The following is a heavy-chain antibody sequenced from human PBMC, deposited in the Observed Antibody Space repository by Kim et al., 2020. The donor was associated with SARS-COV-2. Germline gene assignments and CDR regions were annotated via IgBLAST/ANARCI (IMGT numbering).Heavy chain of an antibody. CDR2: K. J-gene: IGHJ4*02. CDR3: ARGRNNAGNF. V-gene: IGHV3-7*01. Sequence: KNYVDSVKGLFTSSRDNAKNSLYLQMNSLEAEDTAIYYCARGRNNAGNFWGQGTLVTVSS. D-gene: IGHD1-1*01.